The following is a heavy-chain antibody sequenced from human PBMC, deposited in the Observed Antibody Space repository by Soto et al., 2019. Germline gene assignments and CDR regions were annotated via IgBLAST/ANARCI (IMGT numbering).Heavy chain of an antibody. Sequence: GASVKVSCKASGYTFTSYDINWVRQATGQGLEWMGWMNPNSGNTGYAQKFQGRVTMTRNTSISTAYMELSSLRSEDTAVYYCARNHLVPAAIGGYYYYGMDVWGQGTTVTVSS. CDR1: GYTFTSYD. J-gene: IGHJ6*02. V-gene: IGHV1-8*01. CDR2: MNPNSGNT. D-gene: IGHD2-2*02. CDR3: ARNHLVPAAIGGYYYYGMDV.